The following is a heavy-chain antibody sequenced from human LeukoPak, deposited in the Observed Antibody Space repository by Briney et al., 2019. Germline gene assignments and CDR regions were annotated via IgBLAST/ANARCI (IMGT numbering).Heavy chain of an antibody. CDR1: GFTVNSDY. CDR2: IYSDGGT. J-gene: IGHJ4*02. CDR3: ARWAWDS. V-gene: IGHV3-53*01. Sequence: GGSLRLSCAASGFTVNSDYMSWVRQAPGKGLEWVSVIYSDGGTKYADSVKGRFTISRDNSKNTVYLQMNSLRVEDTAVYYCARWAWDSWGQGTLVTVSS.